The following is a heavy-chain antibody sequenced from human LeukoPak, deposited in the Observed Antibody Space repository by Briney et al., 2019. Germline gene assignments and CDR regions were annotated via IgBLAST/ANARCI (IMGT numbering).Heavy chain of an antibody. CDR3: ARVGEDYDILTGIKYMDV. CDR2: IIPIFGAT. J-gene: IGHJ6*03. V-gene: IGHV1-69*01. Sequence: ASVKVSCKTSGGTFSSSAISWVRQAPGQGLEWMGRIIPIFGATNYAQQFLDRVTITADESTSTAYLELRSLRSDDTAVYYCARVGEDYDILTGIKYMDVWGKGTTVTVSS. CDR1: GGTFSSSA. D-gene: IGHD3-9*01.